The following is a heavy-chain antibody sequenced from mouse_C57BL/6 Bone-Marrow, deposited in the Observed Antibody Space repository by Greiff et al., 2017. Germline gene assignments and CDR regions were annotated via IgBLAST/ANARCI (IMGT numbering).Heavy chain of an antibody. CDR3: AREVAYFDY. D-gene: IGHD1-1*01. CDR1: GYTFTSYG. V-gene: IGHV1-81*01. Sequence: QVQLKESGAELARPGASVKLSCKASGYTFTSYGISWVKQRTGQGLEWIGEIYPRSGNTYYNEKFKGKATLTADKSSSTAYMELRSLTSEDSAVYFCAREVAYFDYWGQGTTLTVSS. CDR2: IYPRSGNT. J-gene: IGHJ2*01.